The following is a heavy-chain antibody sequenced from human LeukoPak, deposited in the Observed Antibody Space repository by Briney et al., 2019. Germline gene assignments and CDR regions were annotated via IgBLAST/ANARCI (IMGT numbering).Heavy chain of an antibody. D-gene: IGHD3-3*01. J-gene: IGHJ4*02. V-gene: IGHV3-30*18. Sequence: KTGGSLRLSCAASGFTFSSYGMHWVRQAPGKGLEWVAVISYDGSNKYYADSVKGRFTISRDNSKNTLYLQMNSLRAEDTAVYYCAKERITIFLELFDYWGQGTLVTVSS. CDR2: ISYDGSNK. CDR1: GFTFSSYG. CDR3: AKERITIFLELFDY.